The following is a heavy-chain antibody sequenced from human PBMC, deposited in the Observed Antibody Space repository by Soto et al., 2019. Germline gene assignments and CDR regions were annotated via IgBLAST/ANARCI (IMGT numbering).Heavy chain of an antibody. CDR2: ISGSGCST. J-gene: IGHJ4*02. D-gene: IGHD3-10*01. V-gene: IGHV3-23*01. CDR3: AKDRITMVRGVGVFDY. Sequence: GGSLRLSCAASGFTFSSYAMSWVRQAPGKGLEWVSAISGSGCSTYYADSVKGRFTISRDNSKNTLYLQMNSLRAEDTAVYYCAKDRITMVRGVGVFDYWGQGTLVTVSS. CDR1: GFTFSSYA.